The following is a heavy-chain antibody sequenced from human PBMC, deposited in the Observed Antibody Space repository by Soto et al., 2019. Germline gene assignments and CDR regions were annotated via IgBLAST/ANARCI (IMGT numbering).Heavy chain of an antibody. CDR1: GGSFTSNNW. CDR2: IYRTGST. J-gene: IGHJ4*02. D-gene: IGHD1-7*01. V-gene: IGHV4-4*02. Sequence: ETLSLTCAVSGGSFTSNNWWTWVRQPPGQGLEWIGEIYRTGSTNYNPSLKSRVTISLDKSENQFSLKVTSLTAADTAVYYCASRDPGTSVDYWGQGTLVTVSS. CDR3: ASRDPGTSVDY.